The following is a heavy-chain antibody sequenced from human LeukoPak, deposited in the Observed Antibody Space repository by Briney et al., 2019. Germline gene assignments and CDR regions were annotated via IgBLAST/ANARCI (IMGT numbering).Heavy chain of an antibody. CDR1: GYSIRSGYS. V-gene: IGHV4-38-2*01. J-gene: IGHJ5*02. Sequence: PSETLSLTCSVSGYSIRSGYSWGWIRKPPGKGLEWIGSISHIVNTYYTPSLKSRVTISLDTSQNQFSLKLNSVTAADTAVYFCARSMISMLKVNWFDPWGQGTLVTVSS. CDR3: ARSMISMLKVNWFDP. D-gene: IGHD3-16*01. CDR2: ISHIVNT.